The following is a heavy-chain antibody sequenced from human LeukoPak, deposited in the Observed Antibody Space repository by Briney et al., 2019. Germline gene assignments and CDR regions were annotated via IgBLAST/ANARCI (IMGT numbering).Heavy chain of an antibody. Sequence: SQTLSLTCAISGDSVSSNSAAWNWIRQSPSRGLEWLGRTYYRSQWFNDYAVSVKSRITLNPDTSKNQFSLQLNSVTPEDTAVYYCARVRGSVWYASEYWGQGTLVTVSS. J-gene: IGHJ4*02. CDR1: GDSVSSNSAA. D-gene: IGHD6-19*01. V-gene: IGHV6-1*01. CDR3: ARVRGSVWYASEY. CDR2: TYYRSQWFN.